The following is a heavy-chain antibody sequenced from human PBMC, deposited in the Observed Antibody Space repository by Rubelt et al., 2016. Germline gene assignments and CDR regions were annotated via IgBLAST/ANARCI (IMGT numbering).Heavy chain of an antibody. J-gene: IGHJ4*02. V-gene: IGHV3-23*01. CDR2: ISGSGGSI. D-gene: IGHD2-2*01. CDR1: GFTFSTYA. Sequence: SLRLSCAASGFTFSTYAMGWVRQAPGKGLAWVSAISGSGGSIYYADSVKGRFTISRDSSKNTVYLQMNSLRAEDTAGYFCARGYCSGTFCYLTFGFDYWGQGTLLTVSS. CDR3: ARGYCSGTFCYLTFGFDY.